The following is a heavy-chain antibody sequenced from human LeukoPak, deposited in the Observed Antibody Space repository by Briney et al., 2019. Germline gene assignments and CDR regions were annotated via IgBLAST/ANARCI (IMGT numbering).Heavy chain of an antibody. CDR1: GGSISSSSYY. D-gene: IGHD2-2*01. J-gene: IGHJ2*01. Sequence: SETLSLTCTVSGGSISSSSYYWGWIRQPPGKGLEWIGSIYYSGSTYYNPSLKSRVTISVDTSKNQFSLKLSSATAADTAVYYCARQYIVVVQSWYFDLWGRGTLVTVSS. V-gene: IGHV4-39*01. CDR3: ARQYIVVVQSWYFDL. CDR2: IYYSGST.